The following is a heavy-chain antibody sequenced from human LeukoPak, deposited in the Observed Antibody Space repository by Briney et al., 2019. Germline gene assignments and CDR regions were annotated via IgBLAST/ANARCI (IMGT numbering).Heavy chain of an antibody. CDR2: IRSKTYDGTT. Sequence: GGSLSLSCTASGFSFGDYAMSWFRQAPGKGLEWVGFIRSKTYDGTTQYAASVKGRFTISRDDSKSIAYLQMNSLKTEDTAVYYCTRFKSTVTTLFDYWGQGTLVTVSS. D-gene: IGHD4-11*01. CDR1: GFSFGDYA. V-gene: IGHV3-49*03. CDR3: TRFKSTVTTLFDY. J-gene: IGHJ4*02.